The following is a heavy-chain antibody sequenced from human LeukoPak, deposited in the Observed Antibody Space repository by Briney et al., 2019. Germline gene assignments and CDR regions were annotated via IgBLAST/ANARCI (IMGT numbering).Heavy chain of an antibody. Sequence: SETLSLTCAVSGYSISSGYYWGWIRQPPGQGLEWIGSIYHSGSTYYNPSLKSRVTISVDTSKNQFSLKLSSVTAADTAVYYCARRSIPFDYWGQGTLVTVSS. CDR3: ARRSIPFDY. J-gene: IGHJ4*02. D-gene: IGHD6-6*01. V-gene: IGHV4-38-2*01. CDR2: IYHSGST. CDR1: GYSISSGYY.